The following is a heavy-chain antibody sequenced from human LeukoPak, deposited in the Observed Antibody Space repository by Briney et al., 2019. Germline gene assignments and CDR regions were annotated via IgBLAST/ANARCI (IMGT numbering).Heavy chain of an antibody. CDR3: ARAATYSYGPGGYYYGMDV. V-gene: IGHV3-21*01. CDR1: GFTFSSYS. Sequence: GGSLRLSCAASGFTFSSYSMNWVRQAPGKGLEWVSSISSSSSYIYYADSVKGRFTISRDNSKNTLYLQMNSLRAEDTAVYYCARAATYSYGPGGYYYGMDVWGQGTTVTVSS. D-gene: IGHD5-18*01. J-gene: IGHJ6*02. CDR2: ISSSSSYI.